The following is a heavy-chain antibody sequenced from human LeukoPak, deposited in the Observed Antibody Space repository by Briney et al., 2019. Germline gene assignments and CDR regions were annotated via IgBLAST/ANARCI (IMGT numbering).Heavy chain of an antibody. Sequence: PGRSLRLSCAASGFTFSSYAMHWVRQAPGKGLEWVAVISYDGSNKYYADSVKGRFTIFRDNSKNTLYLQMNSLRAEDTAVYYCAREIIVVVPAAMSYFDYWGQGTLVTVSS. V-gene: IGHV3-30*04. D-gene: IGHD2-2*01. CDR2: ISYDGSNK. CDR3: AREIIVVVPAAMSYFDY. CDR1: GFTFSSYA. J-gene: IGHJ4*02.